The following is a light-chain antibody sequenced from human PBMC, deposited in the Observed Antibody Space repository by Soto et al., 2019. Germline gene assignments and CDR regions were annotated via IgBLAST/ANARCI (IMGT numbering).Light chain of an antibody. J-gene: IGKJ2*01. CDR1: QSVSSY. CDR3: QQYIHGYT. V-gene: IGKV3-11*01. CDR2: DAS. Sequence: EIVLTQSPATLSLSPGERATLSCRASQSVSSYLAWYQQKPGQAPRLLIYDASNRATGIPARFSGSGSGTEFTLTISSLESEDFAVYYCQQYIHGYTFGQGTELEIK.